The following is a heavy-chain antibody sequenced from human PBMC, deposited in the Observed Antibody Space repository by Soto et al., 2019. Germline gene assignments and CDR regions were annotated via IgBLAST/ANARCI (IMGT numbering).Heavy chain of an antibody. D-gene: IGHD2-2*01. V-gene: IGHV1-18*01. J-gene: IGHJ4*02. CDR2: ISAYNGNT. CDR1: GYTLTSYG. CDR3: ARSPSLFIDY. Sequence: ASVKVSCKASGYTLTSYGISWVRQAPGQGLEWMGWISAYNGNTKYVQKLQGRVTMTTDTSTSTAYMELRSLRSDDTAVYYCARSPSLFIDYWGQGTLVTAPQ.